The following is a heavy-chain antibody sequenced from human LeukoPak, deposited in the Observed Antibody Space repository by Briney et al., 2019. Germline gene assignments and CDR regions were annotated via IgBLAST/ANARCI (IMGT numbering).Heavy chain of an antibody. CDR2: IIPIFGTA. Sequence: SVKVSCKASGGTFSSYAISWVRQAPGQGLEWMGGIIPIFGTANYAQKFQGRVTITADESTSTAYMELSSLRSEDTAVYYCARDAGRNEMVTIKDYYYYMDVWGKGTTVTVSS. CDR1: GGTFSSYA. V-gene: IGHV1-69*13. D-gene: IGHD5-24*01. CDR3: ARDAGRNEMVTIKDYYYYMDV. J-gene: IGHJ6*03.